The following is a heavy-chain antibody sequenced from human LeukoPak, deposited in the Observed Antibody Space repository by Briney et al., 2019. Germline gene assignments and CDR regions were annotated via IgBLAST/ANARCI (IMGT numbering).Heavy chain of an antibody. CDR3: ARGPTYYDFWSGYYMFYYYMDV. CDR2: IKGDGSAT. J-gene: IGHJ6*03. D-gene: IGHD3-3*01. Sequence: GGSLRLSCAASGFTFSSYWMYWVRQPPGKGLVWVSRIKGDGSATEYADSVKGRFTISRDNAKNSLYLQMNSLRAEDTAVYYCARGPTYYDFWSGYYMFYYYMDVWGKGTTVTVSS. V-gene: IGHV3-74*01. CDR1: GFTFSSYW.